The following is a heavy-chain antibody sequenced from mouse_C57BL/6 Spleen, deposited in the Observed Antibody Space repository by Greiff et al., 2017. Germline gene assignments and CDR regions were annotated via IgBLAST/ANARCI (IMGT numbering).Heavy chain of an antibody. Sequence: EVMLVESGGELVKPGGSLKLSCAASGFTFSSYGMSWVRQTPDQGLEWVAIISSGGSYTYYPDSVKGRFTISRDNAKNTLYLQMSSLKSEATALSFCARPSDDYDADYFAYWGQGTPLTVSS. D-gene: IGHD2-4*01. V-gene: IGHV5-6*01. CDR3: ARPSDDYDADYFAY. CDR2: ISSGGSYT. CDR1: GFTFSSYG. J-gene: IGHJ2*01.